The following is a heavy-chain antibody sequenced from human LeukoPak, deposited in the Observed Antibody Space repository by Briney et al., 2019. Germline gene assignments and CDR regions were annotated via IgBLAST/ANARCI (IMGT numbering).Heavy chain of an antibody. J-gene: IGHJ4*02. CDR1: GGSISSYY. CDR2: IYTSGST. Sequence: SETLSLTCTVSGGSISSYYWSWIRQPAGKGLEWIGRIYTSGSTNYNPSLKSRVTISVDTSKNQFSLKLSSVTAADTAVYYCARVAEGMPGVGYCSGGSCYSPTYYFDYWGQGTLVTVSS. CDR3: ARVAEGMPGVGYCSGGSCYSPTYYFDY. D-gene: IGHD2-15*01. V-gene: IGHV4-4*07.